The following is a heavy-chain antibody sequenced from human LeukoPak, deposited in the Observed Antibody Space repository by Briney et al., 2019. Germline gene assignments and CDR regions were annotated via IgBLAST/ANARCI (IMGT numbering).Heavy chain of an antibody. D-gene: IGHD4-17*01. J-gene: IGHJ4*02. Sequence: GSLSLSCAASGFTFSSYAMSWVRQAPGKGLEWVSGINWNGGSIGYADSVKGRFTISRDNAKNSLYLQMNSLRAEDTAVYYCARVAVTTSGVDYWGQGTLVTVSS. CDR2: INWNGGSI. CDR1: GFTFSSYA. V-gene: IGHV3-20*04. CDR3: ARVAVTTSGVDY.